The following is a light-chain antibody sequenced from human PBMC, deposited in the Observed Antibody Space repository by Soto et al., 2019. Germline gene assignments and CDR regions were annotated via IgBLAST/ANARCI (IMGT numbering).Light chain of an antibody. J-gene: IGKJ1*01. Sequence: EIVLTQSPGTLSLSPGDRATFSGRASRTFLANYLAWYQQKPGQAPRLVIHGASNRATDIPDRVSGSGSGTDFTLTINRLEPEDFAVYYCQQYGDSPVTFGQGTKVEIK. CDR2: GAS. V-gene: IGKV3-20*01. CDR3: QQYGDSPVT. CDR1: RTFLANY.